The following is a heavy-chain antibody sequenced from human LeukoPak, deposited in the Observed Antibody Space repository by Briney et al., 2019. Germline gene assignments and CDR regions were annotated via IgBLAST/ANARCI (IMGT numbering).Heavy chain of an antibody. D-gene: IGHD2-2*01. CDR2: IWYDGSNK. CDR3: ARDRYCSSTSCSGTFDY. Sequence: GGSLRLSCAASGFTFSSYGMHWVRQAPSRGLEGVAVIWYDGSNKYYADSVKGRFTISRDNSKNTLYLQMNSLRAEDTAVYYCARDRYCSSTSCSGTFDYWGQGTLVTVSS. CDR1: GFTFSSYG. J-gene: IGHJ4*02. V-gene: IGHV3-33*01.